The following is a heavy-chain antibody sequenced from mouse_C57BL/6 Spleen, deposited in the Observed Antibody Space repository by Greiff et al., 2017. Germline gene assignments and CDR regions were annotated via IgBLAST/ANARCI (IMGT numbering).Heavy chain of an antibody. D-gene: IGHD2-5*01. CDR2: IDPENGDT. CDR3: TTDYSNLFAY. J-gene: IGHJ3*01. Sequence: EVQLQQSGAELVRPGASVKLSCTASGFNIKDDYMHWVKQRPEQGLEWIGWIDPENGDTEYASKFQGKATITADTSSNTAYLQLSSLTSEDTAVYYCTTDYSNLFAYWGQGTLVTVSA. CDR1: GFNIKDDY. V-gene: IGHV14-4*01.